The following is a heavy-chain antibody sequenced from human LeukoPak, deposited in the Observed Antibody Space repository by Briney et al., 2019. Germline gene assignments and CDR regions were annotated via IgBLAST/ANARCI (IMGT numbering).Heavy chain of an antibody. J-gene: IGHJ5*02. Sequence: PGGSLRLSCAASGFTFSSYEMNWVRQAPGKGLEWVSYISSSGSTIYYADSVKGRFTISRDNAKNSLYLQMNSLRAEDTAVYYCARGDYYGSGSYYDNWFDPWGQGTLVTVSS. CDR2: ISSSGSTI. V-gene: IGHV3-48*03. D-gene: IGHD3-10*01. CDR1: GFTFSSYE. CDR3: ARGDYYGSGSYYDNWFDP.